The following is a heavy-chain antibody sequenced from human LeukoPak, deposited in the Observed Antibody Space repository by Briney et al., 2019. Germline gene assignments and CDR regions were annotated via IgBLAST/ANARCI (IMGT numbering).Heavy chain of an antibody. Sequence: GGSLRLSCAASGFTFSSYTMNWVRQAPGKGLEWVSPISSSSIYIYYADSVKGRFTISRDNAKNSLYLQMNSLRAEDTAVYYCARDPSGSYYRFDYWGQGTLVTVSS. J-gene: IGHJ4*02. CDR1: GFTFSSYT. CDR3: ARDPSGSYYRFDY. CDR2: ISSSSIYI. V-gene: IGHV3-21*01. D-gene: IGHD1-26*01.